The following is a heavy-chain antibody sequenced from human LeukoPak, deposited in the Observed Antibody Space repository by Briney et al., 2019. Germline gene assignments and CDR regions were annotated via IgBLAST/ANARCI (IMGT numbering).Heavy chain of an antibody. CDR3: AKSQAYCSSTSCYGPSGY. CDR1: GFTFSSYA. D-gene: IGHD2-2*01. Sequence: TGGSLRLSCAASGFTFSSYAMSWVRQAPGKGLEWVSAISGSGGSAYYADSVKGRFTISRDNSKNTLYLQMNSLRAEDTAVYYCAKSQAYCSSTSCYGPSGYWGQGTLVTVSS. V-gene: IGHV3-23*01. J-gene: IGHJ4*02. CDR2: ISGSGGSA.